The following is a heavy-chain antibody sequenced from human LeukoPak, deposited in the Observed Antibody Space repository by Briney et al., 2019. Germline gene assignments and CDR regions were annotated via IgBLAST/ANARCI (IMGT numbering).Heavy chain of an antibody. J-gene: IGHJ3*02. CDR2: ISWNSGSI. V-gene: IGHV3-9*01. D-gene: IGHD3-9*01. CDR3: AKDSRRYFDWFLFDI. Sequence: LRLSCAASGFTFDDYAMHWVRQAPGKGLEWVSGISWNSGSIGYADSVKGRFTISRDNAKNSLYLQMNSLRAEDTALYYCAKDSRRYFDWFLFDIWGQGTMVTVSS. CDR1: GFTFDDYA.